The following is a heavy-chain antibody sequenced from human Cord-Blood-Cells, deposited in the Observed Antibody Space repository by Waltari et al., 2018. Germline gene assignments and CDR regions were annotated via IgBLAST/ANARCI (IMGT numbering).Heavy chain of an antibody. CDR2: ISYDGSNK. V-gene: IGHV3-30-3*01. Sequence: QVQLVESGGGVVQPGRSLRLSCAASGFTFSSYAMHWVRQAPGKGLEWVAVISYDGSNKYYADSVKGRFTISRDKSKNTLYLQMNSLRAEDTAVYYCASDHITIFGVVIRDYWGQGTLVTVSS. D-gene: IGHD3-3*01. J-gene: IGHJ4*02. CDR3: ASDHITIFGVVIRDY. CDR1: GFTFSSYA.